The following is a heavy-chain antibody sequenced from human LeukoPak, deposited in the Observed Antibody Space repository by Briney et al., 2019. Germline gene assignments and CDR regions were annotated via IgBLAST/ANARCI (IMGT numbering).Heavy chain of an antibody. D-gene: IGHD6-6*01. CDR1: EFTFSAYS. J-gene: IGHJ4*02. V-gene: IGHV3-21*01. CDR2: ITPSGTYT. CDR3: SRAEYSTSTRKHSFDR. Sequence: PGGSLRLSCAASEFTFSAYSMNWVRQAPGKGLEWVSSITPSGTYTYYADSVKGRFSISGDNAKSSLYLQMNSLGADDTAVYYCSRAEYSTSTRKHSFDRWGQGTLVTVSS.